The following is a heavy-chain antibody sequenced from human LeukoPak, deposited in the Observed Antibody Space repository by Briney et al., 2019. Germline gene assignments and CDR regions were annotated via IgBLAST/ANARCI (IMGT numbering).Heavy chain of an antibody. CDR2: ISGSGGST. V-gene: IGHV3-23*01. J-gene: IGHJ5*02. Sequence: GGSLRLSCAASGFTFSSYAMSWVRQAPGKGLEWVSAISGSGGSTYYADSVKGRFTISRDNSKSTLYLQMNSLRAEDTAVYYCAKDGGGYCSSTGCSGSWFDPWGQGTLVTVSS. CDR3: AKDGGGYCSSTGCSGSWFDP. CDR1: GFTFSSYA. D-gene: IGHD2-2*03.